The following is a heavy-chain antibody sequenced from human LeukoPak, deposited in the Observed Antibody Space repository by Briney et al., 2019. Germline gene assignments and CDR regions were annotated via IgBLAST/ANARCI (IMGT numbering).Heavy chain of an antibody. CDR1: GCIFTDYA. J-gene: IGHJ4*02. V-gene: IGHV1-3*01. CDR2: INACNGKT. CDR3: ARARRTSTVTTYYLDF. D-gene: IGHD4-17*01. Sequence: ASVTVSCKASGCIFTDYAIQWLRQAPAQGLDWMGWINACNGKTKYSQKFQGRVTITRDTSASTAYRELSGLRSDDTAVYYCARARRTSTVTTYYLDFWGQGTLVTVSS.